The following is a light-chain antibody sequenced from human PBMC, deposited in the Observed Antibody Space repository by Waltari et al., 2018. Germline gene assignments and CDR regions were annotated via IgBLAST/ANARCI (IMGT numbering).Light chain of an antibody. Sequence: QSAMTQPTSVSGSTGQTITIACTGTSSDVGRYNLVSWYQQHPGKAPKLMICEDSKRPSGVSNRFSGSKSDNTASLTISGLQAEDEADYYCCSHAGTSTYVFGTGTKVTVL. CDR2: EDS. CDR1: SSDVGRYNL. V-gene: IGLV2-23*01. CDR3: CSHAGTSTYV. J-gene: IGLJ1*01.